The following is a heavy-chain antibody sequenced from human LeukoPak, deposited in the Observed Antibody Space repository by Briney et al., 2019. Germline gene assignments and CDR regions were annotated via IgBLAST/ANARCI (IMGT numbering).Heavy chain of an antibody. Sequence: SETLSLTCTVSGYSISSGYYWGWIRQPPGKGLEWIGSIYHSGSTYYNPSLKSRVTISVDTSKNQFSLKLSSVTAADTAVYYCASRLWSGYFDYGGQGTLVTVSS. J-gene: IGHJ4*02. CDR3: ASRLWSGYFDY. CDR1: GYSISSGYY. V-gene: IGHV4-38-2*02. D-gene: IGHD3-3*01. CDR2: IYHSGST.